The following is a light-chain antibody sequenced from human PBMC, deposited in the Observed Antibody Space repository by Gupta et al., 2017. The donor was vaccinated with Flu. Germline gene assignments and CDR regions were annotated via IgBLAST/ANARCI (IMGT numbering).Light chain of an antibody. CDR1: SSDGGGYNY. J-gene: IGLJ1*01. CDR2: EVS. V-gene: IGLV2-14*01. Sequence: QSALTQPASVSGSPGPSITISCTGTSSDGGGYNYVSCYQQHPGKAPKLMIYEVSIRSAGVSNLFAGAKAANTASLTISVLQAEDEAYYYCSSYTSSSTLVFGTGTKVTVL. CDR3: SSYTSSSTLV.